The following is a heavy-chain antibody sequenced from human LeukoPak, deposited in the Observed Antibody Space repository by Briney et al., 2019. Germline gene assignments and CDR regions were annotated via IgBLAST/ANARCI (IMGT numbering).Heavy chain of an antibody. Sequence: ASETLSLTCTVSGDSISNNYWSWIRQPPGKGLEWIGYIYYSGNTNYNPSLKSRVTISVDTSKNQFSLKLSSATAADTAVYYCARDRRHDDYSNYELFMPPNNWFDPWGQGTLVTVSS. J-gene: IGHJ5*02. V-gene: IGHV4-59*01. D-gene: IGHD4-11*01. CDR3: ARDRRHDDYSNYELFMPPNNWFDP. CDR2: IYYSGNT. CDR1: GDSISNNY.